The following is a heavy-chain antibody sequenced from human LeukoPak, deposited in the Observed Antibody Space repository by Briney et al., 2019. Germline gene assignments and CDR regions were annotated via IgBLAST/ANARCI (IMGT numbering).Heavy chain of an antibody. CDR2: ISSSGSTI. J-gene: IGHJ4*02. Sequence: PGGSLRLSCAASGFTFSSYEMNWVRQAPGKGLEWVSYISSSGSTIYYADSVKGRFTISRDNSKNTLYLQMNSLRAEDTAVYYCAKSTHRRIQLWVIHWGQGTLVTVSS. CDR3: AKSTHRRIQLWVIH. D-gene: IGHD5-18*01. V-gene: IGHV3-48*03. CDR1: GFTFSSYE.